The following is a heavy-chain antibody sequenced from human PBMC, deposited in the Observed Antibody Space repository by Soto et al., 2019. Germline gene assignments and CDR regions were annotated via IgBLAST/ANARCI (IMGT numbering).Heavy chain of an antibody. CDR3: ARGGSPYLYVQR. CDR2: INAGNGNT. V-gene: IGHV1-3*01. CDR1: GYTFTSYA. D-gene: IGHD1-26*01. Sequence: QVQLVQSGAEVKKPGASVKVSCKASGYTFTSYAMHWVRQAPGQRLEWMGWINAGNGNTKYSQKSQGRVTITRDTPASTAYMELSSPSPGATAVYSCARGGSPYLYVQRWGRGTLVTVSS. J-gene: IGHJ2*01.